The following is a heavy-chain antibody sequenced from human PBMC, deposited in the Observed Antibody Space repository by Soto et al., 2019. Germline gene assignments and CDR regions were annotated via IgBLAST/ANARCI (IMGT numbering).Heavy chain of an antibody. J-gene: IGHJ6*02. D-gene: IGHD6-19*01. CDR1: GFTFSSYD. CDR2: IGTAGDT. Sequence: GGSLRLSCAASGFTFSSYDMHWVRQATGKGLEWVSAIGTAGDTYYPGSVKGRFTISRENARNSLYLQMNRLRAGDTAVYYCARVGHSSGGNYGKDVWGQGTTVTVSS. V-gene: IGHV3-13*01. CDR3: ARVGHSSGGNYGKDV.